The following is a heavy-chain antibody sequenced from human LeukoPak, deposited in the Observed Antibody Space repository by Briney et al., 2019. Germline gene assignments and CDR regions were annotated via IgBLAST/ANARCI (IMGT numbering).Heavy chain of an antibody. CDR2: IYYSEST. D-gene: IGHD6-13*01. CDR3: ARRTPYSSSWYWYFDL. Sequence: PSETLSLTCTVSGGSISSYYWSWIRQPPGKGLEWIGYIYYSESTNYNPSLKSRVTISVDTSKNQFSLKLSSVTAADTAVYYCARRTPYSSSWYWYFDLWGRGTLVTVSS. CDR1: GGSISSYY. V-gene: IGHV4-59*08. J-gene: IGHJ2*01.